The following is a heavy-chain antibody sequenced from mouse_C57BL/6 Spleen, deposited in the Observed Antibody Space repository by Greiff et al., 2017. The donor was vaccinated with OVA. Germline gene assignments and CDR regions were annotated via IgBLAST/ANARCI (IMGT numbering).Heavy chain of an antibody. V-gene: IGHV14-2*01. J-gene: IGHJ4*01. Sequence: VHVKQSGAELVKPGASVKLSCTASGFNIKDYYMHWVKQRTEQGLEWIGRIDPEDGETKYAPKFKGKATITADTSSNTAYLQLSSLTSEDTAVYYCADDGYYGRSAMDYWGQGTSVTVSS. CDR2: IDPEDGET. D-gene: IGHD2-3*01. CDR1: GFNIKDYY. CDR3: ADDGYYGRSAMDY.